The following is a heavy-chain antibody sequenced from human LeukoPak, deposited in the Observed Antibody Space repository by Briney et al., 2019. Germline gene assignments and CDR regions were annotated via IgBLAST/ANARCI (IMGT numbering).Heavy chain of an antibody. Sequence: PGGSLRLSCATSGFTFSTYAMSWVRQAPGQGLEWVSAVSSSGSSTYYADSVKGRFTISRDNSKSTLYLQMNSLRAEDTAVYYCGKEAYSSSPGNYGMDVWGQGTTVTVSS. V-gene: IGHV3-23*01. D-gene: IGHD6-13*01. CDR3: GKEAYSSSPGNYGMDV. CDR2: VSSSGSST. J-gene: IGHJ6*02. CDR1: GFTFSTYA.